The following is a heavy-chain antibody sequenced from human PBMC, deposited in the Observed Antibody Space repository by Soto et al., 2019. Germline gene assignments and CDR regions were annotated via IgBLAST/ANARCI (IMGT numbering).Heavy chain of an antibody. D-gene: IGHD1-1*01. Sequence: GGSLRLSCAASGFSVSGNYMSWVRQAPGKGLEWVSLIYSGGDPYYADSVKGRFTLSRDNSKNMLYLQMNSLRAEDTAVYYCARGPNSDCRGQGTLVTVSS. J-gene: IGHJ4*02. CDR3: ARGPNSDC. V-gene: IGHV3-53*01. CDR1: GFSVSGNY. CDR2: IYSGGDP.